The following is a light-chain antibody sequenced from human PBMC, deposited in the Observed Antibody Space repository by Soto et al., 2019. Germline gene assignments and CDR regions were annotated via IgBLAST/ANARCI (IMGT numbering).Light chain of an antibody. CDR1: SSNIGAGYD. CDR2: GNS. V-gene: IGLV1-40*01. CDR3: QSYDSSLTVV. J-gene: IGLJ2*01. Sequence: VLTQPPSVSGAPGQRVTISCTGSSSNIGAGYDVHWYQQLPGTAPKLLIYGNSNRPSGVPDRFSGSKSGTSASLAITGLQAEDEADYYCQSYDSSLTVVFGGGTKVTVL.